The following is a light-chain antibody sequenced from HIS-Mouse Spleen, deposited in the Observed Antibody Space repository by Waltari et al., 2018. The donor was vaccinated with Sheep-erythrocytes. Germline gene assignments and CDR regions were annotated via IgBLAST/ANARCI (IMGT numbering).Light chain of an antibody. CDR1: KLGDKL. V-gene: IGLV3-1*01. CDR2: QDS. CDR3: QAWDSSTAWNVV. Sequence: SYELTQPPSVSVSPGQTASITCSGDKLGDKLACWYQQKQGQSPVLVIYQDSKRPSGIPERFSGSNSGNTATLTISGTQAMDEADYYCQAWDSSTAWNVVFGGGTKLTVL. J-gene: IGLJ2*01.